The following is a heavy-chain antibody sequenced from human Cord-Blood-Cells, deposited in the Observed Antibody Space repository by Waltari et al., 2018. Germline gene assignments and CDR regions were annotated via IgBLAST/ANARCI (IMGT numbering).Heavy chain of an antibody. Sequence: QVQLVESGGGVVQPGRSLRLSCAASGFTFSSYGMHWVRQAPGKGLEWVAVIWYDGSNKYYADSVKGRFTISRDNSKNTLYLQMNSLRAEDTAVYYCAREKISYYYYYYGMDVWGQGP. CDR1: GFTFSSYG. CDR3: AREKISYYYYYYGMDV. CDR2: IWYDGSNK. D-gene: IGHD2-2*01. V-gene: IGHV3-33*01. J-gene: IGHJ6*02.